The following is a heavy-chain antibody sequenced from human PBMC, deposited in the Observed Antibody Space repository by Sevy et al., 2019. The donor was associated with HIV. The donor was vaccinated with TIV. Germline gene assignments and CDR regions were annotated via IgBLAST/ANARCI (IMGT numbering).Heavy chain of an antibody. CDR2: LVKDGRL. CDR1: GFTFGDYS. CDR3: XXXXXXQSVFDF. J-gene: IGHJ4*02. V-gene: IGHV3-49*04. Sequence: GGSLRLSCRASGFTFGDYSMSWVRQAPGKGLEWVSFLVKDGRLDYATSVKGRFSISRDGSKTLVDLQMNDLKTEDTXXXXXXXXXXXQSVFDFWGQGALVTVSS.